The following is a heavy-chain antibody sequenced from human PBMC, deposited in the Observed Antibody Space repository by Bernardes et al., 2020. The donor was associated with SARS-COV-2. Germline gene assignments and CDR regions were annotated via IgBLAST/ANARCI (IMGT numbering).Heavy chain of an antibody. CDR3: ARGEYYDYIWGSHRYEWDFDY. Sequence: SETLSLTCAVYGGSFSGYYWSWIRQPPGKGLEWIGEINHSGSTNYNPSHKSRVTISVDTSKNQFSLKLSSVTAADTAVYYCARGEYYDYIWGSHRYEWDFDYWGQGTLVTVSS. J-gene: IGHJ4*02. CDR1: GGSFSGYY. V-gene: IGHV4-34*01. D-gene: IGHD3-16*02. CDR2: INHSGST.